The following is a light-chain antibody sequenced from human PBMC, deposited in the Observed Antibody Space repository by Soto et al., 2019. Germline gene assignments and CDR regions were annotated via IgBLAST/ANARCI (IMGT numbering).Light chain of an antibody. CDR1: QGLSSY. J-gene: IGKJ3*01. CDR2: AAS. Sequence: DIQLTQSPSFLSASVGDRVTITCRASQGLSSYLAWYQQKPGKAPKLLIYAASTLQSGVPSRFSGSGSGTEVTLTISSLQHEDVATYYCQQLNSYPPFTFGPGTKVDIK. V-gene: IGKV1-9*01. CDR3: QQLNSYPPFT.